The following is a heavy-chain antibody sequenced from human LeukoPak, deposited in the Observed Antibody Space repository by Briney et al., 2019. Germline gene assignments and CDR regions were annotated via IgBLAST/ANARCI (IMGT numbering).Heavy chain of an antibody. CDR2: INPNSGGT. J-gene: IGHJ4*02. V-gene: IGHV1-2*02. CDR1: GYTFTGYY. D-gene: IGHD3-22*01. Sequence: ASVKVSCKASGYTFTGYYMHWVRQAPGQGLEWMGWINPNSGGTNYAQKFQGRVTMTRDTSISTAYMELSRLRSDDTAVYYCAINYYDSSGYYFFDYWGQGTLVTVSS. CDR3: AINYYDSSGYYFFDY.